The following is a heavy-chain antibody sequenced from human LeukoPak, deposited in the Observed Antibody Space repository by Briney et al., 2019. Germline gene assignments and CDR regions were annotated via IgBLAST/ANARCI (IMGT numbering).Heavy chain of an antibody. D-gene: IGHD3-22*01. Sequence: PSETLSLTCTVSGGSISSGYYYWSWIRQPPGKGLEWIGRIYRSGTTNYKPSLKSRVTISVDTSKNQFSLNLTSVTAADTAVYYCARFWTTYDSNPDAFDIWGQGTMVTVSS. CDR3: ARFWTTYDSNPDAFDI. CDR1: GGSISSGYYY. V-gene: IGHV4-61*02. J-gene: IGHJ3*02. CDR2: IYRSGTT.